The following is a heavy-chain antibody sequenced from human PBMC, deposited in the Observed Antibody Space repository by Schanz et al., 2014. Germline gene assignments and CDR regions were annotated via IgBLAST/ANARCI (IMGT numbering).Heavy chain of an antibody. CDR2: VYTSGST. J-gene: IGHJ2*01. CDR1: GGSVSSGGDY. Sequence: QVQLQESGPGLVKPSQTLSLTCTVSGGSVSSGGDYWNWIRQPAGKGLEWIGRVYTSGSTNYNPSLKSRAPISLDTSKTQFSLTLTSLTAADTAVYYCARDTTWRLDLGGRGTLVTVSS. V-gene: IGHV4-61*02. CDR3: ARDTTWRLDL. D-gene: IGHD1-1*01.